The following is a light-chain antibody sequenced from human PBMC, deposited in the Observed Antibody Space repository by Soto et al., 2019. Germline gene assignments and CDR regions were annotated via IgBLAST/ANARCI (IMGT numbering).Light chain of an antibody. V-gene: IGKV1-6*01. J-gene: IGKJ1*01. Sequence: AIQVTQSPSSLSASVGDRVTITCRASQGIRNDLGWYQQKPGKAPKLLIYAASSLQSGVPSRFSGSGSGTDFTLTISSLQPDDFSTYYCQQYHSYWTFGQGTKVDVK. CDR3: QQYHSYWT. CDR2: AAS. CDR1: QGIRND.